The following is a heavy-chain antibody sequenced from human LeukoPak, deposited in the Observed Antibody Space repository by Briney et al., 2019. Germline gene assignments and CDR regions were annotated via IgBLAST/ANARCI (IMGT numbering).Heavy chain of an antibody. V-gene: IGHV3-15*01. CDR2: IKSEGDGGTT. Sequence: GGSPRLSCAVSGFTFSDAWMSWVRQAPGKGLEWVGRIKSEGDGGTTEYGAPVKGRFTISRDDSTHMLYLQMNSLKADDTAVYCCTTIGGPGVTTPRNWGRGTLVTVSS. CDR1: GFTFSDAW. J-gene: IGHJ4*02. D-gene: IGHD3-10*01. CDR3: TTIGGPGVTTPRN.